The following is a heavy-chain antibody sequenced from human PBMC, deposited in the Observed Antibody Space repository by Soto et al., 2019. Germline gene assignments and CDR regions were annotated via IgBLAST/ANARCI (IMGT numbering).Heavy chain of an antibody. CDR1: GGSISSYD. CDR3: ARLRDYIWGSYRFDP. V-gene: IGHV4-59*08. Sequence: SETLSLTCTVSGGSISSYDWSWIRQPPGKGLEWIGYIYYSGSTNYNPSLKSRVTISVDTSKNQFSLKLSSVTAADTAVYYYARLRDYIWGSYRFDPWGQGTLVTVSS. J-gene: IGHJ5*02. D-gene: IGHD3-16*02. CDR2: IYYSGST.